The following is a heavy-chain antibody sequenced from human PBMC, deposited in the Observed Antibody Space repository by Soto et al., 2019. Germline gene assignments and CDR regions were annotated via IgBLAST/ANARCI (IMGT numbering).Heavy chain of an antibody. CDR3: ATESHYDFSSGYLYYFDY. V-gene: IGHV3-30*03. Sequence: QVQLVESGGGVVQPGRSLRLSCAASGFTFSSYGMHWVRQAPGKGLAWVAVISYDGSNKYYADSVKGRFTISRDNSKNTLYLQMNSLRAEDTAVYYCATESHYDFSSGYLYYFDYWGQGTLVTVSS. D-gene: IGHD3-3*01. J-gene: IGHJ4*02. CDR2: ISYDGSNK. CDR1: GFTFSSYG.